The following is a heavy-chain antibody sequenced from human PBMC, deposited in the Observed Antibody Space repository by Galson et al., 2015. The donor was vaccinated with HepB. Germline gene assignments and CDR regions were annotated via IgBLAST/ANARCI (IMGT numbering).Heavy chain of an antibody. CDR3: AKEGTMIVVVMAAFDI. D-gene: IGHD3-22*01. Sequence: SLRLSCAASGFTFSSCAMSWVRQAPGKGLEWVSAISGSGGSTYYADSVKGRFTISRDNSKNTLYLQMNSLRAEDTAVYYCAKEGTMIVVVMAAFDIWGQGTMVTVSS. CDR1: GFTFSSCA. CDR2: ISGSGGST. J-gene: IGHJ3*02. V-gene: IGHV3-23*01.